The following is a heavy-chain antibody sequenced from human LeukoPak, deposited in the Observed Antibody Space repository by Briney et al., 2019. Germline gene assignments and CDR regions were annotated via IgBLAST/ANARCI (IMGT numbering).Heavy chain of an antibody. D-gene: IGHD2-2*01. CDR3: AGYAAGYYYYMDV. Sequence: ASVKVSCKASGYIFTSYYISWVRQAPGQGLEWMGWISAYNGNTNYAQKLQGRVTMTTDTSTSTAYMELRSLRSDDTAVYYCAGYAAGYYYYMDVWGKGTTVTVSS. J-gene: IGHJ6*03. CDR1: GYIFTSYY. CDR2: ISAYNGNT. V-gene: IGHV1-18*01.